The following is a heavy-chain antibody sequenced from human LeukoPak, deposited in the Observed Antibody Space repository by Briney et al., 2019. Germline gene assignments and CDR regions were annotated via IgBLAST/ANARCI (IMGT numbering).Heavy chain of an antibody. CDR2: IRYDGSNK. J-gene: IGHJ4*02. CDR3: SRDCPPYSYGYGCHY. V-gene: IGHV3-30*02. D-gene: IGHD5-18*01. CDR1: GFTFGSYG. Sequence: GGSLRLSCAASGFTFGSYGMHWVRQAPGKGLEWVAFIRYDGSNKYYADSVKGRFTISRDNSKNTLYLQMNSLRAEDTAVYYCSRDCPPYSYGYGCHYWGQGTLVTVSS.